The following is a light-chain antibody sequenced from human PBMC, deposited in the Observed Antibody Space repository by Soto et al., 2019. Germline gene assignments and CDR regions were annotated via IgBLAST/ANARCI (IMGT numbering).Light chain of an antibody. Sequence: EIVLTQSPGTLSLSPGERATLSCRASQSVSSSYLAWYQQKPGQAPRLLLYGASSRATVIPDRFSGSGCGTDFTLTISRLEPEDCAVYYCQQYGSSPLTFGGGTKVEIK. J-gene: IGKJ4*01. V-gene: IGKV3-20*01. CDR2: GAS. CDR1: QSVSSSY. CDR3: QQYGSSPLT.